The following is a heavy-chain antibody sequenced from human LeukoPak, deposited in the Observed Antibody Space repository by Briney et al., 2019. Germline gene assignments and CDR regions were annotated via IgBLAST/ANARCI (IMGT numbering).Heavy chain of an antibody. Sequence: SETLSLTCTVSGGSISSSSYYWGWIRQPPGKGLEWIGRIYYSGSTYYNPSLKSRVTISVDTSKNQFSLKLSSVTAADTAVYYCARVVRYYYGMDVWGQGTTVTVSS. CDR1: GGSISSSSYY. CDR3: ARVVRYYYGMDV. V-gene: IGHV4-39*07. CDR2: IYYSGST. J-gene: IGHJ6*02.